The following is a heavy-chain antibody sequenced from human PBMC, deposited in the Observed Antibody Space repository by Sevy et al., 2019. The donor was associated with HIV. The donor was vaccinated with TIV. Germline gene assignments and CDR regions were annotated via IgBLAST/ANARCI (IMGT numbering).Heavy chain of an antibody. J-gene: IGHJ4*01. D-gene: IGHD6-25*01. CDR1: GFTFSSFA. Sequence: GGSLRLSCAASGFASGFTFSSFAMSWLRQLPGKGLEWVSTINGRGGSTYYEDSVKGRFTRSRDNSHNALFLQMDSLTPEDTAVYYCARPTPRIAAASSAFFDSWGHGTLVTVSS. CDR2: INGRGGST. CDR3: ARPTPRIAAASSAFFDS. V-gene: IGHV3-23*01.